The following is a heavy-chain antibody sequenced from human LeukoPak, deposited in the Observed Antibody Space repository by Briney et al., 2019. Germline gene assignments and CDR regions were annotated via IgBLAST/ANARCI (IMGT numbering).Heavy chain of an antibody. CDR3: AKLPITGTTQFHYYYYMDV. D-gene: IGHD1-7*01. CDR2: ISGSGGST. V-gene: IGHV3-23*01. Sequence: PGGSLRLSCAASGFTFSSSSMNWVRQAPGKGLEWVSAISGSGGSTYYADSVKGRFTISRDNSKNTLYLQMNSLRAEDTAVYYCAKLPITGTTQFHYYYYMDVWGKGTTVTVSS. J-gene: IGHJ6*03. CDR1: GFTFSSSS.